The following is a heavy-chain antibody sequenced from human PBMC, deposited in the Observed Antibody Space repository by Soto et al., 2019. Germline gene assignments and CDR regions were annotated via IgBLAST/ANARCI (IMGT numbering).Heavy chain of an antibody. D-gene: IGHD1-26*01. J-gene: IGHJ5*01. CDR2: IYYSGNT. V-gene: IGHV4-39*01. Sequence: NPSETLSLTCTVSGGSINRSSYYWGWIRQPPGKGLEWIGTIYYSGNTYYNPSLKSRVTISVDTSKNQFSLKLSSVTAADTAVYYCASNSGSFYGIDSCGQGTLVTVSS. CDR3: ASNSGSFYGIDS. CDR1: GGSINRSSYY.